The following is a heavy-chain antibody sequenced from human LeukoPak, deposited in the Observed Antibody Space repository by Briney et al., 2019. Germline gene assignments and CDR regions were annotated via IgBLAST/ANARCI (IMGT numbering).Heavy chain of an antibody. CDR2: ISGSGGST. V-gene: IGHV3-23*01. D-gene: IGHD2-2*01. CDR1: GFTFSSYA. CDR3: AKLKVLVVPAATDY. Sequence: GGSLRLSCAASGFTFSSYAMSWVRQPPWKGLEWVSAISGSGGSTYYADSVKGRFTISRDNSKNTLYLQMNSLRAEDTAVYYCAKLKVLVVPAATDYWGQGTLVTVSS. J-gene: IGHJ4*02.